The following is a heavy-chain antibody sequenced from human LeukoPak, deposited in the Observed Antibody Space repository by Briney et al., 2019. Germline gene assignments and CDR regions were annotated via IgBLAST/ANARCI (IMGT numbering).Heavy chain of an antibody. J-gene: IGHJ3*02. CDR2: ISKDGSMK. CDR1: GFTFSNYA. CDR3: AGESFDI. V-gene: IGHV3-30*04. Sequence: GGSLRLSCAASGFTFSNYAMDWVRQAPGKGLEWVAVISKDGSMKFYADSVKGRFPVSRDNSNNTLYLQMNSLKTEDTAVYYCAGESFDIWGQGTMVTVSS.